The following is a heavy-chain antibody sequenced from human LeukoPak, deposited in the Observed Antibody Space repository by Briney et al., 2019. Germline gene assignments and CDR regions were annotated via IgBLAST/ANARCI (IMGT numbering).Heavy chain of an antibody. CDR3: ARARPGDLYSS. CDR2: ISPILGIA. Sequence: SVKVSCKASGYTFTSYDINWVRQAPGQGLEWMGRISPILGIANYAQKFQGRVTITADKSTSTAYMELSSLRSDDTAVYYCARARPGDLYSSWGQGTLVTVSS. D-gene: IGHD5-18*01. J-gene: IGHJ5*02. V-gene: IGHV1-69*04. CDR1: GYTFTSYD.